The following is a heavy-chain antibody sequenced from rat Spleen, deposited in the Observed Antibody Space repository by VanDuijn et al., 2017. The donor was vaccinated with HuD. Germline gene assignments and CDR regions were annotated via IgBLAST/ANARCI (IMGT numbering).Heavy chain of an antibody. CDR1: GFTFKNYW. Sequence: EVQLVESGGGLVQPGGSLRLSCVASGFTFKNYWMTWIRQAPGKGLEWVASITNASGRTYYPDSVKGRFTISRDTAQNTLYLQMKSLRSEATSTYYCARQRGFYVMDAWGQGASVTVSS. CDR3: ARQRGFYVMDA. CDR2: ITNASGRT. V-gene: IGHV5-31*01. J-gene: IGHJ4*01. D-gene: IGHD4-4*01.